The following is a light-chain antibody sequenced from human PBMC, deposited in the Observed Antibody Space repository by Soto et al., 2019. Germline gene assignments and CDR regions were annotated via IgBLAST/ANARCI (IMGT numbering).Light chain of an antibody. J-gene: IGLJ3*02. CDR1: TNDIGGYNY. CDR2: EVR. V-gene: IGLV2-14*01. CDR3: CSYTISATLV. Sequence: QSALTQPASVSGSPGQSITISCSGSTNDIGGYNYVPWYQHHPGKVPKVIIYEVRNRPSGVSNRFSGSKSGNTASLTISGLQADDEADYYCCSYTISATLVFGGGTKLTVL.